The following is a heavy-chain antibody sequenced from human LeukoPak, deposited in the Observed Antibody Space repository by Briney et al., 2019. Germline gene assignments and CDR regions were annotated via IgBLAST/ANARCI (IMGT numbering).Heavy chain of an antibody. V-gene: IGHV3-23*01. CDR2: ISGAGGTT. D-gene: IGHD3-22*01. CDR1: GFTFSTFD. J-gene: IGHJ4*02. Sequence: GGSPRLSCAASGFTFSTFDMSWVRQAPGKGLQWVSTISGAGGTTLFADSVKGRFSISRDNSNNKVFLQMNSLRVEDTAVYYCAKASDFDSSGFPIDVFDFWGQGLLVSVAS. CDR3: AKASDFDSSGFPIDVFDF.